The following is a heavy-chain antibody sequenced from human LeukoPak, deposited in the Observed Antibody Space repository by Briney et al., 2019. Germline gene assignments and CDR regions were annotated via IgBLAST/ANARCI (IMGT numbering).Heavy chain of an antibody. Sequence: GGSLRLSCAASGFTFGAYAMDWVRQAPGKGLEWVAVISDDGSQKYRADSVKGRFTISRDNSEKTVFLHMNSLRTEDTAVYYCAKERFGTGYSYYYYKGMDVWGLGTTVTVSS. V-gene: IGHV3-30*18. J-gene: IGHJ6*02. CDR1: GFTFGAYA. D-gene: IGHD3/OR15-3a*01. CDR2: ISDDGSQK. CDR3: AKERFGTGYSYYYYKGMDV.